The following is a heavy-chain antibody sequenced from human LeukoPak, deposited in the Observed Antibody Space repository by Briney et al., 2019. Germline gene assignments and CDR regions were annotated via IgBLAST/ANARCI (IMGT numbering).Heavy chain of an antibody. D-gene: IGHD2-2*01. V-gene: IGHV3-30*03. CDR1: GFTFNTYG. CDR3: ARVRAGYCTSTSCYTGMDV. CDR2: ISYDGSNE. Sequence: GRSLRLSCAASGFTFNTYGMHWVRQAPGKGLEWVAAISYDGSNEYYAGSVRGRFTISRDNSKFTLYMQMNSQRAEDTAVYYCARVRAGYCTSTSCYTGMDVWGQGTTVTVSS. J-gene: IGHJ6*02.